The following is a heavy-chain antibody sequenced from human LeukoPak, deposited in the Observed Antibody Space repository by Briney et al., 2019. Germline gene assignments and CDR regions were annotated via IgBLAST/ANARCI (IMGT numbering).Heavy chain of an antibody. V-gene: IGHV1-18*04. Sequence: EASVKVSCKASGYTFTSYYMHWVRQAPGQGLEWMGWISAYNGNTNYAQKLQGRVTMTTDTSTSTAYMELNSLRSEDTAVYFCAISMSPPDYFDPWGQGTLVTISS. CDR3: AISMSPPDYFDP. CDR2: ISAYNGNT. D-gene: IGHD2/OR15-2a*01. CDR1: GYTFTSYY. J-gene: IGHJ5*02.